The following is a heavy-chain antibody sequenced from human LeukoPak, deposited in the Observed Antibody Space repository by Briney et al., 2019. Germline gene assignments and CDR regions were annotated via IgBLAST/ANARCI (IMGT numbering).Heavy chain of an antibody. CDR3: ARSVGGGNSGYYYYYMDV. V-gene: IGHV1-69*05. Sequence: GASVKVSCKASGDTFSSYAISWVRQAPGQGLEWMGGIIPIFGTANYAQKFQGRVTITTDESTSTAYMELSSLRSEDTAVYYCARSVGGGNSGYYYYYMDVWGKGTTVTVSS. CDR1: GDTFSSYA. CDR2: IIPIFGTA. J-gene: IGHJ6*03. D-gene: IGHD4-23*01.